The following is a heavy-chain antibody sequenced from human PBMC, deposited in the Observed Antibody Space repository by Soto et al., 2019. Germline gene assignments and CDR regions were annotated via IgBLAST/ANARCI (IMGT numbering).Heavy chain of an antibody. Sequence: EVQLMESGGGLVKPGGSLRLSCVGSGFIFGNHGMNWVRQAPGKGLEWVSSIRSSSNYVHYVDSVKGRFTISRDNDENSLYLQMNSLRADDTAVYFCARVGRMYDPLDYWGQGALVTVSS. J-gene: IGHJ4*02. V-gene: IGHV3-21*02. CDR3: ARVGRMYDPLDY. CDR2: IRSSSNYV. D-gene: IGHD1-1*01. CDR1: GFIFGNHG.